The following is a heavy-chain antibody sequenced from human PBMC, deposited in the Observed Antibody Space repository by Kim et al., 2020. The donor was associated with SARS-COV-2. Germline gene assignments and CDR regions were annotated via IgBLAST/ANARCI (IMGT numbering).Heavy chain of an antibody. CDR2: IYYGGNT. V-gene: IGHV4-31*03. D-gene: IGHD3-10*01. Sequence: SETLSLTCSVSGGSISSGGYYWTWICQHPARGLEWIGFIYYGGNTYYNPSLKSRVTISVDTSKNQFSLKLSSVTAADTAVYYCARDNGPMGLPGSCYFDYWGQGTLVTVSS. J-gene: IGHJ4*02. CDR3: ARDNGPMGLPGSCYFDY. CDR1: GGSISSGGYY.